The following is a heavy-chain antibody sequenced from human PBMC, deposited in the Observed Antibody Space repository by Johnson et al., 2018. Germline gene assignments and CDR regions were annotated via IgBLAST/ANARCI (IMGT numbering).Heavy chain of an antibody. CDR2: ISGSGGST. CDR3: AKDRSRMVGAPDFQY. CDR1: GFTFSSYA. D-gene: IGHD1-26*01. V-gene: IGHV3-23*04. J-gene: IGHJ1*01. Sequence: VQLVQSGGGLVQPGGSLRLSCAASGFTFSSYAMSWVRQAPGKGLEWVSAISGSGGSTYYADSVEGRFTISRDNAKNSLDLQMNSLGAEDTAGYYLAKDRSRMVGAPDFQYWGQGTLVTVSS.